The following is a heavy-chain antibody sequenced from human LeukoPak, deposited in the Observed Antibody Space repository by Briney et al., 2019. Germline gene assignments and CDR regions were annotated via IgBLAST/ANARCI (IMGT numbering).Heavy chain of an antibody. Sequence: GGSLRLSCAASGFTFSSYWMSWVRQAPGKGLEWVANIKQDGSEKYYVDSVKGRFTISRDNAKNSLYLQMNSLRAEDTAVYYCARDRAVRGVFNWFDPWGQGTLVTVSS. CDR2: IKQDGSEK. V-gene: IGHV3-7*01. J-gene: IGHJ5*02. D-gene: IGHD3-10*01. CDR1: GFTFSSYW. CDR3: ARDRAVRGVFNWFDP.